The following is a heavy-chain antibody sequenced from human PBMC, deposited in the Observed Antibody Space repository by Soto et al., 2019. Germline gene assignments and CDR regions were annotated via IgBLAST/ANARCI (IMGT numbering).Heavy chain of an antibody. CDR2: IYWDDDK. V-gene: IGHV2-5*02. CDR1: GFSLRTSRVG. D-gene: IGHD6-19*01. J-gene: IGHJ6*02. CDR3: AHRRGSGWYTRIMYGMDV. Sequence: AAALVNPAQTRALNCTFSGFSLRTSRVGVGWIRQPPGKALEWLALIYWDDDKRYSPSLKSRLTITKDTSKNQVVLTMTNMDPVDTATYYCAHRRGSGWYTRIMYGMDVWGQGTTVTVSS.